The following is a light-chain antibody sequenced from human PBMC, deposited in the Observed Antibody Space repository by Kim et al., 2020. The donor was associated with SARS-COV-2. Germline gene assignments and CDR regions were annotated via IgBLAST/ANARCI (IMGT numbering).Light chain of an antibody. V-gene: IGKV1-39*01. CDR1: QTISNY. CDR2: AAS. Sequence: ASVADRVTITCRASQTISNYLNWYHQNPGKPPKLLFFAASCFQSGVPSRFCGRGSGTEFPFPISSLQRKDFPTYYSHQGYGTPYTSGQGTNLEI. J-gene: IGKJ2*01. CDR3: HQGYGTPYT.